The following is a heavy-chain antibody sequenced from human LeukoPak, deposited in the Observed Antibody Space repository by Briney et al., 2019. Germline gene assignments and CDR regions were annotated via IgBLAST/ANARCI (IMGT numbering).Heavy chain of an antibody. CDR3: ARGRGRIAAAEYFGY. V-gene: IGHV3-48*04. D-gene: IGHD6-13*01. Sequence: GGSLRLSCAASGFTFSSYSMNWVRQAPGKGLEWVSYISSSSSTIYYADSVKGRFTISRDNAKNSLYLQMNSLRAEDTAVYYCARGRGRIAAAEYFGYWGQGTLVTVSS. CDR2: ISSSSSTI. CDR1: GFTFSSYS. J-gene: IGHJ4*02.